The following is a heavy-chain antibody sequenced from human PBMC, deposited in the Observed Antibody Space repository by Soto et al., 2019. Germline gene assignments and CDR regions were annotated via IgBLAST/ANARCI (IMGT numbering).Heavy chain of an antibody. CDR3: ASDIVATIGYYYGMDV. V-gene: IGHV1-18*03. J-gene: IGHJ6*02. CDR2: ISAYNGNT. Sequence: ASVKVSCKASGDTFTSYGISWVRQAPGQGLEWMGWISAYNGNTNYAQKLQGRVTMTTDTSTITAYMELRSLRSDDMAVYYCASDIVATIGYYYGMDVWGQGTTVTVSS. CDR1: GDTFTSYG. D-gene: IGHD5-12*01.